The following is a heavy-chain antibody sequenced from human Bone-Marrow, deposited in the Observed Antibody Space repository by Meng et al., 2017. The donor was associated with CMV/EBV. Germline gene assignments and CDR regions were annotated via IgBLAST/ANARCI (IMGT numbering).Heavy chain of an antibody. CDR1: GFTFSSYA. Sequence: GESLKISCAASGFTFSSYAMHWVRQAPGKGLEWVAVISYDGSNKYYADSVKGRFTISRDNSKNTLYLQMNSLRAEDTAVYYCARVGSTSSDWDYYYGKDVWGQGTTVTVSS. J-gene: IGHJ6*02. D-gene: IGHD2-2*01. V-gene: IGHV3-30-3*01. CDR2: ISYDGSNK. CDR3: ARVGSTSSDWDYYYGKDV.